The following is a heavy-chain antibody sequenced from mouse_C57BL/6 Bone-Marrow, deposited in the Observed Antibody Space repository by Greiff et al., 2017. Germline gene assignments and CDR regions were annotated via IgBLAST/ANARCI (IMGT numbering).Heavy chain of an antibody. Sequence: VQLQQSVAELVKPGASVKLSCTASGFNIKNYYIHWVKQRPEQGLEWIGRIDPANGNTKYAPKFQGKATITADTSSNTAYLQLSSLTSEDTASYYCASYHLNYDNDYGGQGTAATVSA. CDR3: ASYHLNYDNDY. J-gene: IGHJ2*01. D-gene: IGHD2-1*01. V-gene: IGHV14-3*01. CDR1: GFNIKNYY. CDR2: IDPANGNT.